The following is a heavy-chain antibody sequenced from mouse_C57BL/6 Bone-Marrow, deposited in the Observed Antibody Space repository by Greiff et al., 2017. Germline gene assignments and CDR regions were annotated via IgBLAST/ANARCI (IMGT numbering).Heavy chain of an antibody. V-gene: IGHV1-69*01. D-gene: IGHD2-2*01. CDR2: IDPSDSYT. CDR1: GYTFTSYW. CDR3: ARRTMVATYYFDY. Sequence: VQLQQPGAELVMPGASVKLSCKASGYTFTSYWMHWVKQRPGQGLEWIGEIDPSDSYTNYNQKFKGKSTLTVDKSSSTAYMPLSSLTSEDSAVYYGARRTMVATYYFDYWGQGTTLTVSS. J-gene: IGHJ2*01.